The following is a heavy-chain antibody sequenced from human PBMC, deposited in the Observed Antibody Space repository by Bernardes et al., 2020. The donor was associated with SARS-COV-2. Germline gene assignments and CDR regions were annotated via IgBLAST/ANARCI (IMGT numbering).Heavy chain of an antibody. V-gene: IGHV1-69*04. D-gene: IGHD5-18*01. J-gene: IGHJ5*01. CDR3: ARVDTSLLGDS. Sequence: SVKVSCMASGVTSNSYGISWVRQAPGQGLEWMGRIIPVLGVTHYAQKFQGRVTITARSSAATVYMELSNLRADDTAVYYCARVDTSLLGDSWGQGTLVTVSS. CDR2: IIPVLGVT. CDR1: GVTSNSYG.